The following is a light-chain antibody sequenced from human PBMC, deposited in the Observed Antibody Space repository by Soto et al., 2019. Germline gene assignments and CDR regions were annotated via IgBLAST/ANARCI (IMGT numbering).Light chain of an antibody. CDR1: QSVSRTY. Sequence: EIVLTQSPGTLSLSPGERATLSCRASQSVSRTYLAWYQQKPGQAPRLLIYGASSRATGIPDRFSGSGSGTDFTLTISRLAPEDFAVYYCHQYGSSPQTFGQGTNVEIK. CDR3: HQYGSSPQT. J-gene: IGKJ1*01. V-gene: IGKV3-20*01. CDR2: GAS.